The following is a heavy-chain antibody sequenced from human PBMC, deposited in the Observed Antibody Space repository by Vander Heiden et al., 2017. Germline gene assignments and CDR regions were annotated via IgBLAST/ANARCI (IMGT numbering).Heavy chain of an antibody. D-gene: IGHD3-10*01. V-gene: IGHV3-23*01. J-gene: IGHJ3*02. Sequence: EVQLLESGGGLVQPGGSLRLSCAASGFTFSSYAMRWVRQAPGKGLGWVSAISGSGGSTYYADSVKGRFTISRDNSKNTLYLQMNSLRAEDTAVYYCAKDTIWFGEGDAFDIWGQGTMVTVSS. CDR3: AKDTIWFGEGDAFDI. CDR2: ISGSGGST. CDR1: GFTFSSYA.